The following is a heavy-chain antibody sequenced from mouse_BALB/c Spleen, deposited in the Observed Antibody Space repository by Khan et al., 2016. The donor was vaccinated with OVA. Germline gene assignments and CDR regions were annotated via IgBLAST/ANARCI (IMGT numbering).Heavy chain of an antibody. J-gene: IGHJ3*01. V-gene: IGHV2-9*02. CDR1: GFSLSNYG. Sequence: QVQLKESGPGLVAPSQSLSITCTVSGFSLSNYGVHWVRQPPGKGLEWLGVIWTGGFTNYNSALMSRLSISKDNSKSQVFLKMNRLQTDDTAIYYCARSYDYDVGGFAYWGQGTLVTVSA. D-gene: IGHD2-4*01. CDR3: ARSYDYDVGGFAY. CDR2: IWTGGFT.